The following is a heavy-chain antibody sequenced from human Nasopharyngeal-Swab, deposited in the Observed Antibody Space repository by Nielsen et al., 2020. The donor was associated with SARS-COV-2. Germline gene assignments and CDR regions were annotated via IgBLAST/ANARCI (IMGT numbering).Heavy chain of an antibody. CDR2: IFGGGSI. D-gene: IGHD2-15*01. Sequence: GESLKISCAASGFSVTNNYMSWVRQAPGKGLEWVSVIFGGGSIYYADSVKGRFIISRDNSKNTIYLQMNSLRAEDTAVYYCARDKLPGGYYYYYGMDVWGQGTTVTVSS. CDR3: ARDKLPGGYYYYYGMDV. V-gene: IGHV3-66*01. CDR1: GFSVTNNY. J-gene: IGHJ6*02.